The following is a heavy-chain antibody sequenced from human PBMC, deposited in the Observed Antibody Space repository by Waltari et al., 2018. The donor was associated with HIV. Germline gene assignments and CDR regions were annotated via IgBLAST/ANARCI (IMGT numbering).Heavy chain of an antibody. V-gene: IGHV1-18*01. J-gene: IGHJ6*02. CDR3: ARGLGGSYYYGVDV. CDR2: ISGYKANT. Sequence: QVHLVQSGAEVKMPGASVRVSCKTSGYIFTNYGVSWVRQAPGQGLEWLGWISGYKANTKYAQRLQGRVTMTTDTSTSTAYMGLRSLRSDDTAVYYCARGLGGSYYYGVDVWGQGTTVTVS. CDR1: GYIFTNYG.